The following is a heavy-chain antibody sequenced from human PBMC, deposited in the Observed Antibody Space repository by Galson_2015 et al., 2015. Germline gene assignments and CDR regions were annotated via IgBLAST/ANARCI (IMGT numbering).Heavy chain of an antibody. CDR3: ARDRGRYNWFDP. J-gene: IGHJ5*02. V-gene: IGHV1-18*01. Sequence: SVKVSCKASGYNFTSYGISWVRQAPGQGFEWMGWISAHNGNTNYAQKVQGRVNMTTDTSTRTAYMELRSLRSDDTAVYYCARDRGRYNWFDPWGQGTLVTVSS. D-gene: IGHD3-10*01. CDR1: GYNFTSYG. CDR2: ISAHNGNT.